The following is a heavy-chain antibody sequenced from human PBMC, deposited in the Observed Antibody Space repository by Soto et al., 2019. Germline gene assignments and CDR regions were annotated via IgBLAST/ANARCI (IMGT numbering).Heavy chain of an antibody. CDR3: SRFIMVGGWFDPNYYHGMDV. D-gene: IGHD6-19*01. CDR1: GYTFSNYG. V-gene: IGHV1-18*01. CDR2: ISGYNGNT. Sequence: QVQLVQSGAEVKKPGASVTVSCKTSGYTFSNYGINWVRQAPGQGLEWMGWISGYNGNTNYAQTVQGRLTMNTDTSTGTVYMELRILKSDDTAIYYCSRFIMVGGWFDPNYYHGMDVWGQGTTVTVSS. J-gene: IGHJ6*02.